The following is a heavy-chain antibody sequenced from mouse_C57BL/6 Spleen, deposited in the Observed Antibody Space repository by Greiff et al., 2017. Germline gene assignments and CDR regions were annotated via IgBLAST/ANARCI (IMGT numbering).Heavy chain of an antibody. Sequence: EVQLQESGGGLVKPGGSLKLSCAASGFTFSSYAMSWVRQTPEKRLEWVATISDGGSYTYYPDNVKGRFTISRDNAKNNLYLQMSHLKSEDTAMYYCARDHYGSSLYYFDYWGQGTTLTVSS. J-gene: IGHJ2*01. CDR3: ARDHYGSSLYYFDY. V-gene: IGHV5-4*01. CDR2: ISDGGSYT. D-gene: IGHD1-1*01. CDR1: GFTFSSYA.